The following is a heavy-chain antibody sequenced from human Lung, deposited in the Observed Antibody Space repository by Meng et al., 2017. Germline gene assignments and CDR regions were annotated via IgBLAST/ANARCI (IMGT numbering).Heavy chain of an antibody. CDR3: ARGSITMVRGVSVFDP. CDR2: NYHSGST. J-gene: IGHJ5*02. CDR1: GGSISSSDW. V-gene: IGHV4-4*02. D-gene: IGHD3-10*01. Sequence: QGHVQGWGPGRGEPLGPLSLTCAAPGGSISSSDWWSWVGQPPGKGLGWIGENYHSGSTNYNPSLKSRVTISVDKSKNQFSLKLSSVTAADTAVYYCARGSITMVRGVSVFDPWGQGTLVTVSS.